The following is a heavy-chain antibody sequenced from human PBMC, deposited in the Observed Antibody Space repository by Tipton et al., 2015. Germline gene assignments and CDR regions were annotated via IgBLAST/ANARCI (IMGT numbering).Heavy chain of an antibody. CDR1: GFIFGDYG. J-gene: IGHJ5*02. CDR3: AKGLGINLVTDWFDP. V-gene: IGHV3-9*01. CDR2: ISWNSANI. D-gene: IGHD2-21*02. Sequence: SLRLSCAASGFIFGDYGMHWVRQAPGKGLEWGSGISWNSANIGYADSVKGRFTVSRDNAKKSLYLQMNSLRAEDTALYYCAKGLGINLVTDWFDPWGQGTLVTVSS.